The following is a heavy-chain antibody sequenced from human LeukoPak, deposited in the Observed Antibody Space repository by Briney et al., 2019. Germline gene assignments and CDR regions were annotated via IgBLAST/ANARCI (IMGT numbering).Heavy chain of an antibody. J-gene: IGHJ5*02. V-gene: IGHV3-23*01. Sequence: GGSLRLSCAASGFTFSSYAMSWVRQAPGKGLEWVSAISGSGGSTYYADSVKGRFTISRDNSKNTLYLQMNSLRAEDTAVYYCAKAYYYGSGSYLRAVDWFDPWGQGTLVTVSS. D-gene: IGHD3-10*01. CDR2: ISGSGGST. CDR3: AKAYYYGSGSYLRAVDWFDP. CDR1: GFTFSSYA.